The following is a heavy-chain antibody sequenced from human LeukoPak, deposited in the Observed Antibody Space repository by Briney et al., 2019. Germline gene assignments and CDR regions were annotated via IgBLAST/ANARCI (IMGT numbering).Heavy chain of an antibody. CDR1: GFTFSTYG. CDR3: AREKQKYSSGWYCLDY. V-gene: IGHV3-33*01. CDR2: IWYDGSNK. Sequence: GSLRLSCAASGFTFSTYGLHWVRQAPGKGLEWVALIWYDGSNKHYADSVKGRFTISRDNSKNTLYLQMNSLRAEDTAVYYCAREKQKYSSGWYCLDYWGQGTLVTVSS. J-gene: IGHJ4*02. D-gene: IGHD6-19*01.